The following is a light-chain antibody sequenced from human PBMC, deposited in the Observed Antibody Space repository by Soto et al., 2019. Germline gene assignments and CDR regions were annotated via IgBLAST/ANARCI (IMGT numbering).Light chain of an antibody. V-gene: IGKV3-11*01. CDR3: QQRSNWPPWT. CDR2: DAS. CDR1: QSVSSY. J-gene: IGKJ1*01. Sequence: IMFTLSLATLSLSPGERATLSCRASQSVSSYLAWYQQKPGQAPRLLIYDASNRATGIPARFSGSGSGTDFTLTISSLEPEDFAVYYCQQRSNWPPWTFGQGTKVDI.